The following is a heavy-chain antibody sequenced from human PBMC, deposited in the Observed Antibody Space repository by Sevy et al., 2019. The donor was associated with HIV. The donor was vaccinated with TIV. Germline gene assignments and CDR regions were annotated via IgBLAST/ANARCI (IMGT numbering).Heavy chain of an antibody. J-gene: IGHJ5*02. CDR1: GFTFSNAW. D-gene: IGHD2-15*01. CDR3: TTLGYGSGGSCYGGNWFDP. Sequence: GGSLRLSCAASGFTFSNAWMSWVRQAPGKGLEWVGRIKSKTDGGTTDYAAPVKGRFTISRDDSKNTLYLQMNSLKTEDTAVYYCTTLGYGSGGSCYGGNWFDPWGQGTLVTVSS. CDR2: IKSKTDGGTT. V-gene: IGHV3-15*01.